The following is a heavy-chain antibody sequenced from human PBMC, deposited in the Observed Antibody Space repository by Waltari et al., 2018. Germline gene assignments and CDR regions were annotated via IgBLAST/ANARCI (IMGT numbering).Heavy chain of an antibody. J-gene: IGHJ3*02. CDR2: IYHSGST. CDR1: GGSISSSNW. CDR3: AREFRGRYSSSWYYAFDI. D-gene: IGHD6-13*01. Sequence: QVQLQESGPGLVKPSGTLSLTCAVSGGSISSSNWWSWVRQPPGKGLEWIGEIYHSGSTNYNPSLKSRVTISVDKSKNQFSLKLSSVTAADTAVYYCAREFRGRYSSSWYYAFDIWGQGTMVTVSS. V-gene: IGHV4-4*02.